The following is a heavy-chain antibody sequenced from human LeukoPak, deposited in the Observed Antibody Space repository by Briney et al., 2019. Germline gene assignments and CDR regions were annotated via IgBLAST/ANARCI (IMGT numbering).Heavy chain of an antibody. CDR2: IRYDGTKT. Sequence: GGALRLSGVGARFTFSDYGMQWVREAPGKGLEWVAFIRYDGTKTYYADSAKGRFTISRDNSKNTLYLEMNSLRAEDTAVFYCAKDGVILAPGIYWYMDVWGRGTTVTVSS. D-gene: IGHD3-16*02. V-gene: IGHV3-30*02. CDR1: RFTFSDYG. CDR3: AKDGVILAPGIYWYMDV. J-gene: IGHJ6*03.